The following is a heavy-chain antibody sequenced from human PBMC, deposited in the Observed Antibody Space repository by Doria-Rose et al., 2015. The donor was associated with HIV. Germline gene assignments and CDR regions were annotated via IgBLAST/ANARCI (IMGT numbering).Heavy chain of an antibody. V-gene: IGHV2-26*01. D-gene: IGHD6-13*01. CDR2: TFSDDER. CDR3: ARIKSSRWYHKYYFGF. CDR1: GVSLSSPGMG. J-gene: IGHJ4*02. Sequence: SGPVLVNPTETLTLTCTVSGVSLSSPGMGVSWIRQPPGKALEWLANTFSDDERSYKTSLKSRLTISRGTSKSQVVLTMTDMDPVDTATYYCARIKSSRWYHKYYFGFWGQGTLVIVSA.